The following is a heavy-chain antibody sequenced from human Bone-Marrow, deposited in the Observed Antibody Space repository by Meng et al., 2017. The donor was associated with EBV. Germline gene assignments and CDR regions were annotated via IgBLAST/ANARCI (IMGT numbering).Heavy chain of an antibody. Sequence: EVQLVESGGGLVKPGGSRRLSCAASGLNFGSYSMNWVRQAPGKGLEWVSSISSSSSYIYYADSVKGRFTISRDNAKNSLYLQMNSLRAEDTAVYYCARDGLFATYDFWSGYARYYFDYWGPGTLVTVSS. D-gene: IGHD3-3*01. CDR2: ISSSSSYI. J-gene: IGHJ4*02. CDR1: GLNFGSYS. CDR3: ARDGLFATYDFWSGYARYYFDY. V-gene: IGHV3-21*01.